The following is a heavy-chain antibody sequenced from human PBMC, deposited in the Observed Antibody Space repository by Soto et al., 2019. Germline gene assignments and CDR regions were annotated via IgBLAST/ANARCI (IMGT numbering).Heavy chain of an antibody. CDR3: ARRYDSSGYYYVALGF. Sequence: ASVKVSCKASGYTFTSYAMHWVRQAPGHRLEWMGWINAGNGNTIYSQKFQGRVTITRDTSASTAYMELSSLRSEASAVYYCARRYDSSGYYYVALGFWGQGCLVAVSS. J-gene: IGHJ4*02. D-gene: IGHD3-22*01. V-gene: IGHV1-3*01. CDR1: GYTFTSYA. CDR2: INAGNGNT.